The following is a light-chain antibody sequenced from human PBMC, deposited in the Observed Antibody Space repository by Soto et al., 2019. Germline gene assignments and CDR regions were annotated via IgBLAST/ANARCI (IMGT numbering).Light chain of an antibody. CDR3: QQYYSTPPT. CDR1: QSVLYSSNNKNY. CDR2: WAS. J-gene: IGKJ3*01. V-gene: IGKV4-1*01. Sequence: DIVMTQSPDSLAVSLGERATINCKSSQSVLYSSNNKNYSAWYQQKPGQPPKLLIYWASTRESGVPDRFSGSGSGTDFTLTISSLQAEDVAVYYCQQYYSTPPTFGPGTKVDIK.